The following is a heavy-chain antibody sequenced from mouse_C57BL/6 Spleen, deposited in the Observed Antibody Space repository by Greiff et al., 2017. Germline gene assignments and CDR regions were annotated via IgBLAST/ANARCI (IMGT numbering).Heavy chain of an antibody. CDR3: ARPNLYFYAMDY. CDR1: GHTFTSYT. D-gene: IGHD6-1*01. CDR2: INPSSGYT. V-gene: IGHV1-4*01. J-gene: IGHJ4*01. Sequence: VQLQQSGAELARPGASVKMSCKASGHTFTSYTMHWVKQRPGQGLEWIGYINPSSGYTKYNQKFKDKATLTADKSSSTAYMQLSSLTSEDSAVYYCARPNLYFYAMDYWSQGASVTVST.